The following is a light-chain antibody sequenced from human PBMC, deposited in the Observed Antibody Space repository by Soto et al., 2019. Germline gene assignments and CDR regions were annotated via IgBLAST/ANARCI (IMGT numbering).Light chain of an antibody. CDR3: QQGHNWPLT. CDR2: GAS. V-gene: IGKV3-15*01. J-gene: IGKJ2*01. Sequence: ERVMTQSPATLSLYPGERAALSCRASQSINSELAWYQQKPGQPPRLLIYGASTRATGVPARFTGSESGSEFTLTISGLQSEDFAVYYCQQGHNWPLTFGQGTRLEI. CDR1: QSINSE.